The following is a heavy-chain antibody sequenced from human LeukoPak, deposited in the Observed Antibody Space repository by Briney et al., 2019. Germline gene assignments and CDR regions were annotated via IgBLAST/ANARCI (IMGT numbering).Heavy chain of an antibody. D-gene: IGHD1-1*01. J-gene: IGHJ4*02. CDR3: LNEHGG. Sequence: ASVKVSCKASGYTFTGSYMHWVRQAPGQGFEWIGWISPASGATKYAQNFQDRVTLTTDTSITTAYMEVSSLTSDDTASYYCLNEHGGWGQGTPVTVSS. V-gene: IGHV1-2*02. CDR2: ISPASGAT. CDR1: GYTFTGSY.